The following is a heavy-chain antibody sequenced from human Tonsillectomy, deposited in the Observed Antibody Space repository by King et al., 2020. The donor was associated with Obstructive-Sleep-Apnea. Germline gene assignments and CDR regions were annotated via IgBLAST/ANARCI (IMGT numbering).Heavy chain of an antibody. D-gene: IGHD5-12*01. Sequence: VQLQQSGPGLVKPSQTLSLTCAISGDSVSSNSAAWNWIRQSPSRGLEWLGGTYFRSKWYNGYAVSVKSRITINPDTSKNQFSLQLNSVTPEDTAVYYCARGRLSGYDQNFDYWGQGTLVTVSS. CDR1: GDSVSSNSAA. CDR3: ARGRLSGYDQNFDY. V-gene: IGHV6-1*01. J-gene: IGHJ4*02. CDR2: TYFRSKWYN.